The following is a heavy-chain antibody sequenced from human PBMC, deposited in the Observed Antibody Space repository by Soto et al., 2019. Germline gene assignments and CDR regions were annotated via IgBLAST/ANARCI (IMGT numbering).Heavy chain of an antibody. CDR1: GFTFSSYW. J-gene: IGHJ6*03. Sequence: GGSLRLSCAASGFTFSSYWMSWVRQAPGKGLEWVANIKQDGSEKYYVDSVKGRFTISRDNAKNSLYLQMNSLRAEDTAVYYCARLPEIYWALWFGELGGPYYYYYMDVWGKGTTVTVSS. CDR3: ARLPEIYWALWFGELGGPYYYYYMDV. D-gene: IGHD3-10*01. CDR2: IKQDGSEK. V-gene: IGHV3-7*01.